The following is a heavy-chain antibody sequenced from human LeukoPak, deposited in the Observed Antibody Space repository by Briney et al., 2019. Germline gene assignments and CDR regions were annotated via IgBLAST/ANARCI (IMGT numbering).Heavy chain of an antibody. CDR1: GFTFNKYG. J-gene: IGHJ5*01. CDR3: ARDGSGLAVRGWFDF. CDR2: IWNDGSYE. Sequence: GGSLRLSCVASGFTFNKYGVHWVRQAPGKGPEWVAVIWNDGSYEYYADSVKGRLAISRDNDKSTVNLQMNSLRVEDTAVYYCARDGSGLAVRGWFDFWGQGTLVTVSS. V-gene: IGHV3-33*01. D-gene: IGHD3-10*01.